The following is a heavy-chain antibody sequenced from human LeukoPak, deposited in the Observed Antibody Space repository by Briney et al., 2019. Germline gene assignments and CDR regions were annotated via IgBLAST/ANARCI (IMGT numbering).Heavy chain of an antibody. Sequence: GASVKVSCKASGYTFTGYYMHWVRQAPGQGLEWMGWINPNSGGTNYAQKFQGRVTMTRDTSISTAYMELSRLRSDDTAVYYCARSPRIAAAGTLDYWAREPWSPSPQ. D-gene: IGHD6-13*01. J-gene: IGHJ4*02. V-gene: IGHV1-2*02. CDR3: ARSPRIAAAGTLDY. CDR1: GYTFTGYY. CDR2: INPNSGGT.